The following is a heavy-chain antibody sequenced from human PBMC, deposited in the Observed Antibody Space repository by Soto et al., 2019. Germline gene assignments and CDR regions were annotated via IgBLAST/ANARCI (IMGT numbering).Heavy chain of an antibody. D-gene: IGHD3-9*01. CDR1: GGSFNLFH. V-gene: IGHV4-34*01. CDR2: INQSGST. CDR3: ARAFNLTNSYFDL. J-gene: IGHJ2*01. Sequence: QVRLQQWGAGLLKPSETLSLNCAVYGGSFNLFHWSWIRQPPGKGLEWIGEINQSGSTSYNPSLKSRVTISVDTSQSRFSLRLSSVTAADTAVYYCARAFNLTNSYFDLWGRGTLVTVSS.